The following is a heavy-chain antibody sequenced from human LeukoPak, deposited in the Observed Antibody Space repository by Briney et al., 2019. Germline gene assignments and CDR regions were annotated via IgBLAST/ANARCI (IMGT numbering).Heavy chain of an antibody. CDR3: AKGGYSNGRYYYYYMEV. Sequence: GGSLRLSCAASGFTFSSYAMTWVRQAPGKGLEWVSSFSFNGESTYYADSAKGRFTISRDNSKNTLYLQMNSLRAEDTAVYYCAKGGYSNGRYYYYYMEVWGEGTTVTVSS. CDR2: FSFNGEST. D-gene: IGHD5-18*01. J-gene: IGHJ6*03. V-gene: IGHV3-23*01. CDR1: GFTFSSYA.